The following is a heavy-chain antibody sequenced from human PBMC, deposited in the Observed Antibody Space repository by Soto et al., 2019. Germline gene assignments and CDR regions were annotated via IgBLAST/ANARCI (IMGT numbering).Heavy chain of an antibody. CDR1: GFTFRNYA. CDR2: ISGGGDST. D-gene: IGHD2-8*01. CDR3: ARESTPHVGYCFNGVCYNDY. V-gene: IGHV3-23*01. Sequence: EVHLLESGGGLVQPGGSLRLSCAASGFTFRNYAMSWVRQSPGKGLEWVSAISGGGDSTFYADSVKGRFSISRDNSKNTLSLQMNSLTVEDTAVYYCARESTPHVGYCFNGVCYNDYWGRGTVVTVSP. J-gene: IGHJ4*02.